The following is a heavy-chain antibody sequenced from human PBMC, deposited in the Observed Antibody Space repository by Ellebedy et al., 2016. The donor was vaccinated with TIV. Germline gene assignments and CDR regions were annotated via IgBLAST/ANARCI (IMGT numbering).Heavy chain of an antibody. CDR1: GFNFAIHE. J-gene: IGHJ4*02. D-gene: IGHD3-16*01. V-gene: IGHV3-48*03. Sequence: GESLKISCAASGFNFAIHEMSWVRQVPGKGLEWVAYITSGGDTVSYGDSVKGRFTISRDNAKNSLYLQMNSLRAEDTAVYYCARNWGPLWGQGTLVTVSS. CDR3: ARNWGPL. CDR2: ITSGGDTV.